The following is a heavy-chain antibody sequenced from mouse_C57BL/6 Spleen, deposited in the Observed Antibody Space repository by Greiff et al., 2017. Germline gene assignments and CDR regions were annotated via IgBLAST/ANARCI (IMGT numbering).Heavy chain of an antibody. J-gene: IGHJ1*03. CDR3: AGNYYGSSHWYFDV. CDR2: ISGGGGNT. CDR1: GFTFSSYT. D-gene: IGHD1-1*01. V-gene: IGHV5-9*01. Sequence: EVMLVESGGGLVKPGGSLKLSCAASGFTFSSYTMSWVRQTPEKRLEWVATISGGGGNTYYPDSVKGRFTISRDNAKNTLYLQMSSLRSEDTALYYCAGNYYGSSHWYFDVWGTGTTVTVSS.